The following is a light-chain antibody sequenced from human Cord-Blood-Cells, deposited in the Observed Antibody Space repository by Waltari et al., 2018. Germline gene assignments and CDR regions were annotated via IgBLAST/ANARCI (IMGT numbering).Light chain of an antibody. CDR2: EVS. Sequence: QSALTQPPSASGSPGQSVTISCPGTSSDVGGYNYVSWDQQHPGKAPKLMIYEVSKQPSGVPDRFSGSKSGNTASLTVSGLQAEDEADYYCSSYAGSNNLVFGGGTKLTVL. V-gene: IGLV2-8*01. J-gene: IGLJ2*01. CDR1: SSDVGGYNY. CDR3: SSYAGSNNLV.